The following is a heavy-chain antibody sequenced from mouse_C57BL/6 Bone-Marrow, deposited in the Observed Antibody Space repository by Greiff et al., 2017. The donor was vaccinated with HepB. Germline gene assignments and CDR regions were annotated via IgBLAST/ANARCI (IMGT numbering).Heavy chain of an antibody. J-gene: IGHJ4*01. CDR1: GYTFTSYW. Sequence: QVHVKQSGAELAKPGASVKLSCKASGYTFTSYWMHWVKQRPGQGLEWIGYINPSSGYTKYNQKFKDKATLTADKSSSTAYMQLSSLTYEDSAVYYCARGAYGNYGMDYWGQGTSVTVSS. CDR3: ARGAYGNYGMDY. D-gene: IGHD2-1*01. CDR2: INPSSGYT. V-gene: IGHV1-7*01.